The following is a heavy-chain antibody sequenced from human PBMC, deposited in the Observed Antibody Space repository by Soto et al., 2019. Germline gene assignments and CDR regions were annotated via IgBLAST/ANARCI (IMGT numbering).Heavy chain of an antibody. V-gene: IGHV3-7*03. CDR2: IKEHGDEK. J-gene: IGHJ5*02. Sequence: PGGSLRLSCAASGFTFSHYWMSWVRQAPGKGLEWVANIKEHGDEKYYVDSVKGRFTISRDNAKNSLYLQMNSLRAEDTAVYYCARDSPVAGFESWFDPWGQGTLVTVSS. CDR3: ARDSPVAGFESWFDP. D-gene: IGHD6-19*01. CDR1: GFTFSHYW.